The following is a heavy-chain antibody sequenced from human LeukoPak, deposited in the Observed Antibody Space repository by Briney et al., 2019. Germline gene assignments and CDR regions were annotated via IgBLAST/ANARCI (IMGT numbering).Heavy chain of an antibody. Sequence: ASVKVSCKASGYTFTGYYMHWVRQAPGQGLEWMGWINPNSGGTNYAQKFQGRVTMTRDTSISTAYMELSRLRSDDTAVYYCATQREYYYGSSGPYYFDYWGQGTLVTVSS. J-gene: IGHJ4*02. CDR1: GYTFTGYY. CDR3: ATQREYYYGSSGPYYFDY. D-gene: IGHD3-22*01. CDR2: INPNSGGT. V-gene: IGHV1-2*02.